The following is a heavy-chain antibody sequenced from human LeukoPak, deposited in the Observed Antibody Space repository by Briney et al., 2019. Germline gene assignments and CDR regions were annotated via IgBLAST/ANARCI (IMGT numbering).Heavy chain of an antibody. CDR3: AREGYYGSGSSRNEDY. CDR2: IYSGGST. V-gene: IGHV3-66*01. CDR1: GFTVGSNY. D-gene: IGHD3-10*01. J-gene: IGHJ4*02. Sequence: GGSLRLSCAASGFTVGSNYMSWVRQAPGKGLEWVSVIYSGGSTYYADSVKGRFTISRDNSKNTLYLQMNSLRAEDTAVYYCAREGYYGSGSSRNEDYWGQGTLVTVSS.